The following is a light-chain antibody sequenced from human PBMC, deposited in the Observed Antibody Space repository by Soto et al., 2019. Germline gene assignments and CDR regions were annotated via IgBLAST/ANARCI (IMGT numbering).Light chain of an antibody. CDR3: QQYGSSSWT. V-gene: IGKV3-20*01. CDR1: QSVSSSY. J-gene: IGKJ1*01. CDR2: GAS. Sequence: EIVLTQSPVTLSLSPGEIATLSCRASQSVSSSYLAWYQQKPGQAPRLRIYGASSRSTGIPDRFSGSGSGTDFTLTISRLEPEDVAVYYCQQYGSSSWTFGQGTKVEIK.